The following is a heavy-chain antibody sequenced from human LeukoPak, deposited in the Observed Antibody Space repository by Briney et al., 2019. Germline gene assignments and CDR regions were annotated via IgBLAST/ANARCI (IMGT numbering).Heavy chain of an antibody. Sequence: ASVKVSCKASGYTFTSYGISWVRQAPGQGLEWMGWISAYNGNTNYAQKLQGRVTMTTDTSTSTAYVELRSLRSDDTAVYYCARGQTKIVVGTLYYMDVWGKGTTVTVSS. CDR3: ARGQTKIVVGTLYYMDV. CDR2: ISAYNGNT. J-gene: IGHJ6*03. V-gene: IGHV1-18*01. CDR1: GYTFTSYG. D-gene: IGHD2-15*01.